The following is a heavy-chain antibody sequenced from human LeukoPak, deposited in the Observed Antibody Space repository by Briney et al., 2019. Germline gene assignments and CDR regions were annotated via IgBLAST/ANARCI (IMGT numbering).Heavy chain of an antibody. CDR3: AIGPGHYYDSSGYYFLDY. V-gene: IGHV4-59*01. Sequence: SETLSLTCTVSGGSISNYYWSWIRQPPGKGLEWIGYIYYSGSTNYNPSLKSRVTISVDTSRNQFSLKLRSVTAADTAVYYCAIGPGHYYDSSGYYFLDYWGQGTLVTVSS. CDR2: IYYSGST. CDR1: GGSISNYY. J-gene: IGHJ4*02. D-gene: IGHD3-22*01.